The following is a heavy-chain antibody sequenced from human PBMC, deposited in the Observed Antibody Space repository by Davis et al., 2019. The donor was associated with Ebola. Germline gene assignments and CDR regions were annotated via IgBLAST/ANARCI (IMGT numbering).Heavy chain of an antibody. D-gene: IGHD2-2*01. CDR2: VIPIVGIG. CDR1: GGTFSSNA. CDR3: ARDGGEDCRSTSCYLDPLGYYYHGMDV. V-gene: IGHV1-69*04. J-gene: IGHJ6*02. Sequence: SVKVSCKASGGTFSSNAFSWVRQAPGQGLEWMGRVIPIVGIGNYEKKVQGRVTITADKSTSTVYMEVSSLRSEDTAVYYCARDGGEDCRSTSCYLDPLGYYYHGMDVWGQGTPVTVSS.